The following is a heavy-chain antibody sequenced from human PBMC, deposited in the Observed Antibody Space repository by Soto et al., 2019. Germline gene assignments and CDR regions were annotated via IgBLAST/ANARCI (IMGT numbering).Heavy chain of an antibody. V-gene: IGHV3-9*01. CDR1: GFTCDNYA. Sequence: SLRLYCAASGFTCDNYAMHWVRQAPGKGLEWVSGISWNSNTIAYADSVKGRFTISRDNAKNSLYLQMNSLRAEDTAFYYCAKDTGPNWGQGTLVTVSS. CDR3: AKDTGPN. J-gene: IGHJ4*02. CDR2: ISWNSNTI.